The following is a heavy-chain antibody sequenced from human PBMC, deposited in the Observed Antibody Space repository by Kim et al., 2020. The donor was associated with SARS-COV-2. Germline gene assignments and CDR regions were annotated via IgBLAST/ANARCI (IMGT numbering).Heavy chain of an antibody. D-gene: IGHD6-19*01. Sequence: SETLSLTCAVYGGSFSGYYWSWIRQPPGKGLEWIGEITHSGSTNYNPSLKSRVTISVDTSKNQFSLKLSAVTAADTAVYYCARARVAGMNGWYGYWGQGT. J-gene: IGHJ4*03. CDR2: ITHSGST. V-gene: IGHV4-34*01. CDR1: GGSFSGYY. CDR3: ARARVAGMNGWYGY.